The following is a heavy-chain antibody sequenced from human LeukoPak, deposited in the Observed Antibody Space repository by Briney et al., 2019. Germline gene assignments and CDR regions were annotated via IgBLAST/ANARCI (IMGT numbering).Heavy chain of an antibody. CDR1: GYTFTIYY. CDR3: ARQLGIVVVPDY. J-gene: IGHJ4*02. Sequence: ASVTVSCKASGYTFTIYYMHWVRQAPGQGLEWMGIINPSGGSTSYAQKFQGRVTMTRDTSTSTVYMELSSLRSEDTAVYYCARQLGIVVVPDYWGQGTLVTVSS. D-gene: IGHD2-2*03. CDR2: INPSGGST. V-gene: IGHV1-46*01.